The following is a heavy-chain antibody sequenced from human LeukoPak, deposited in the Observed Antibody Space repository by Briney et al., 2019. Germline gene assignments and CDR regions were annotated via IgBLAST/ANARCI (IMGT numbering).Heavy chain of an antibody. CDR3: ARGGGQIGYYFDY. D-gene: IGHD2-15*01. J-gene: IGHJ4*02. V-gene: IGHV4-34*01. CDR2: IILGGST. CDR1: GGSFSGYS. Sequence: SETLSLTCAVYGGSFSGYSWSWIRQPPGKGLEWIGEIILGGSTNYNPSLKSRVTISVDASKNQFSLKLSSVTAADTAVYYCARGGGQIGYYFDYWGQGILVTVSS.